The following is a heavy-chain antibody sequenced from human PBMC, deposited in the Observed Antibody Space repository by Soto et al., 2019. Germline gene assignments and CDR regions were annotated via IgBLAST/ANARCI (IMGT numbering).Heavy chain of an antibody. D-gene: IGHD4-17*01. V-gene: IGHV3-74*01. J-gene: IGHJ4*02. CDR3: ARGGGDYGDYHFDY. Sequence: EVQLVESGGGLGQPGGSLRLSCAASGFTFSSYWMHWVRQAPGKGLVWVSRINSDGSSTSYADSVKGRFTISRDNAKNTLYLQMNSLRAEDTAVYYCARGGGDYGDYHFDYWGQGTLVTVSS. CDR1: GFTFSSYW. CDR2: INSDGSST.